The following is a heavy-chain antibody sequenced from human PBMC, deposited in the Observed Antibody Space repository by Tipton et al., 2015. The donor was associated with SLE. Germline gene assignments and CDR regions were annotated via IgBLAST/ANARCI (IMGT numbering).Heavy chain of an antibody. Sequence: QSGPEVKKPGASVKVSCKASGYTFTGYYMHWVRQAPGQGLEWMGWINPNSGGTNYAQKFQGRVTMTRDASISTAYMELSGLRSDDTAVYYCARAAGLQSNWYFDLWGRGTLVTVSS. D-gene: IGHD2-21*01. CDR3: ARAAGLQSNWYFDL. V-gene: IGHV1-2*02. J-gene: IGHJ2*01. CDR1: GYTFTGYY. CDR2: INPNSGGT.